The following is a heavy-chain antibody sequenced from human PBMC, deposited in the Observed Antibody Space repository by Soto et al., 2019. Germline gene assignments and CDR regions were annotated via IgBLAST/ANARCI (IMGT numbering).Heavy chain of an antibody. CDR3: EGDAPYSGSYYPFWFDY. J-gene: IGHJ4*02. D-gene: IGHD1-26*01. V-gene: IGHV1-18*01. CDR2: ISAYNGNT. CDR1: GYTFTXYG. Sequence: ASVKVSCKASGYTFTXYGISXXXQXXXQGLEWMGWISAYNGNTNYAQKLQGRVTMTTDTSTSTPYMELRSLRSDDTAVYYCEGDAPYSGSYYPFWFDYWGQGTRVTVSS.